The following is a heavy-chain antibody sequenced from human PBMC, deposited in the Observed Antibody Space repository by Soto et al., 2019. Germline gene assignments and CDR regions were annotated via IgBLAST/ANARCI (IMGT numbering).Heavy chain of an antibody. Sequence: SETLSLTCTVSGGSISSYYWSRIRQPAGKGLEWIGRIYTSGSTNYNPSLKSRVTMSVDTSKNQFSLKLSSVTAADTAVYYCAREAEYSSSPFDYWGQGTLVTVSS. CDR3: AREAEYSSSPFDY. CDR1: GGSISSYY. J-gene: IGHJ4*02. V-gene: IGHV4-4*07. D-gene: IGHD6-6*01. CDR2: IYTSGST.